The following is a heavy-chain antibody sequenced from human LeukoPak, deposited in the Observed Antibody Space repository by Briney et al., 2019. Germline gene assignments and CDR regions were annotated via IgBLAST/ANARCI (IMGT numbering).Heavy chain of an antibody. CDR3: AELGITMIGGV. CDR2: ISSSGSTI. Sequence: GGSLRLSCAASGFTVSSYEMNWVRQAPGKGLEWVSYISSSGSTIYYADSVKGRFTISRDNAKNSLYLQMNNLRAEDTAVYYCAELGITMIGGVWGKGTTVTISS. J-gene: IGHJ6*04. V-gene: IGHV3-48*03. D-gene: IGHD3-10*02. CDR1: GFTVSSYE.